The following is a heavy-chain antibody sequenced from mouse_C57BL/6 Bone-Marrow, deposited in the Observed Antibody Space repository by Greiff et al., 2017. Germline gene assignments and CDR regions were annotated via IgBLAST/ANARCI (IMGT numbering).Heavy chain of an antibody. Sequence: EVKLMESGGDLVKPGGSLKLSCAASGFTFSSYGMSWVRQPPDKRLQWVATISSGGSYTYYPDSVKGRFTISRDNAKNSLYLQMSSLKSKDTAMYYCARLYYGSSYGYWGQGTTLTVSS. J-gene: IGHJ2*01. CDR1: GFTFSSYG. CDR3: ARLYYGSSYGY. V-gene: IGHV5-6*01. D-gene: IGHD1-1*01. CDR2: ISSGGSYT.